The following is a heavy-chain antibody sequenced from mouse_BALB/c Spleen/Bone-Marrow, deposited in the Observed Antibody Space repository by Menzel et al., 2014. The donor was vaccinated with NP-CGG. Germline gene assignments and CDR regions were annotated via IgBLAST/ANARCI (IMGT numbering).Heavy chain of an antibody. CDR3: ARDSFLITRALDY. CDR1: GFSLTGYG. Sequence: VQLVESGPGLVAPPQSLSITCTVSGFSLTGYGVSWVRQPPGKGLEWLGMIWGDGSTDYNSALKSRLSISKDNSKSQVFLKMNSLQTDDTARYYCARDSFLITRALDYWGQGTSVTVSS. D-gene: IGHD2-4*01. J-gene: IGHJ4*01. V-gene: IGHV2-6-7*01. CDR2: IWGDGST.